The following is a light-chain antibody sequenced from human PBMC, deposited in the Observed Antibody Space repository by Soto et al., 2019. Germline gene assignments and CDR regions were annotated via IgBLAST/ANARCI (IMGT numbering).Light chain of an antibody. CDR2: EVV. CDR1: RNDIGAYEF. CDR3: KSYAGSNTYV. V-gene: IGLV2-8*01. Sequence: QSALTQPPSASGSPGQSVTISCTGTRNDIGAYEFVSWYQHHPGKAPKLIIYEVVQRPSGVPDRFSGSKSGNTASLTVSGLQAADEADYYCKSYAGSNTYVFGTGTKLTV. J-gene: IGLJ1*01.